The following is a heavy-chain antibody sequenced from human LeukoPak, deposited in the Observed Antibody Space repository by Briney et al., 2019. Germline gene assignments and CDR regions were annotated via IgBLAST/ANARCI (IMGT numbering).Heavy chain of an antibody. CDR3: ARERDYDGKFAFDI. Sequence: GASVKVSCKASGYTFTGYYMHWVRQAPGQGLEWMGWINPNSGGTNYAQKFQGWVTMTRDTSISTAYMKLSRLRSDDTAVYYCARERDYDGKFAFDIWGQGTMVTVSS. CDR2: INPNSGGT. CDR1: GYTFTGYY. J-gene: IGHJ3*02. D-gene: IGHD4-23*01. V-gene: IGHV1-2*04.